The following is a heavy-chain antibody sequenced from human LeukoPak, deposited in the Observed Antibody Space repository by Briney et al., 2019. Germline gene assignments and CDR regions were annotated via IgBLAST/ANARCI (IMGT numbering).Heavy chain of an antibody. CDR2: IKRDGSEK. CDR1: GSTFSSYA. CDR3: ARTLYSSGWYTWGDAFDI. V-gene: IGHV3-7*01. J-gene: IGHJ3*02. Sequence: GGSLRLSCAASGSTFSSYAMHWVRQAPGKGLEWVANIKRDGSEKYYLDSVKGRFTISRDNAKNSLYLQMNSLRGEDTAVYYCARTLYSSGWYTWGDAFDIWGQGTMVTVSS. D-gene: IGHD6-19*01.